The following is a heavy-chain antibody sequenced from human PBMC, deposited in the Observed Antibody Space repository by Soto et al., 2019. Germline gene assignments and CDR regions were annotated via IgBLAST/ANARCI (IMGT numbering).Heavy chain of an antibody. CDR3: ARDLLRYFDWSPSDI. CDR1: GFTFSSYS. J-gene: IGHJ3*02. V-gene: IGHV3-48*02. CDR2: ISSSSSTI. D-gene: IGHD3-9*01. Sequence: EVQLVESGGGLVQPGGSLRLSCAASGFTFSSYSMNWVRQAPGKGLEWVSYISSSSSTIYYADSVKGRFTISRDNAKNSLYLQMNSLRDEDTAVYYCARDLLRYFDWSPSDIWGQGTMVTVSS.